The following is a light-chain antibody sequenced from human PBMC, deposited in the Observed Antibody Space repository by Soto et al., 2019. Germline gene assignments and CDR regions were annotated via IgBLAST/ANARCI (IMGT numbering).Light chain of an antibody. CDR1: SSNNGSNY. Sequence: SVVSQPTSASRTPGQRVNNSCSGSSSNNGSNYVYWYQQLPGTAPKLLIDRNNQRPSGVPDRFSGSKSGPSASLAISGLRSEDEAVYYCAAWDDSLSGLYVFGTGTKVTVL. V-gene: IGLV1-47*01. CDR2: RNN. CDR3: AAWDDSLSGLYV. J-gene: IGLJ1*01.